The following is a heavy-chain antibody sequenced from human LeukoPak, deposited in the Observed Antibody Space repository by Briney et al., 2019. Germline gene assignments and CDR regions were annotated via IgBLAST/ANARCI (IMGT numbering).Heavy chain of an antibody. D-gene: IGHD2-15*01. V-gene: IGHV3-7*01. CDR2: IRADGSEE. J-gene: IGHJ4*02. CDR3: VRGGCWSWDN. CDR1: GFTFRSYW. Sequence: PGGSLRLSCVVSGFTFRSYWMSWVRQAPGKGLEWVAIIRADGSEEVYADSVRGRFTLSRDNAKNSLFLQMSSLRADDTAVYYCVRGGCWSWDNWGQGTLVTVSS.